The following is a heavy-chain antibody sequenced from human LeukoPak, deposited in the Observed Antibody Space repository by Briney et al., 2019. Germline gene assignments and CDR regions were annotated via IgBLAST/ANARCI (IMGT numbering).Heavy chain of an antibody. V-gene: IGHV3-48*01. CDR2: ISSSSSTL. D-gene: IGHD1-26*01. CDR1: GLTFSSYS. CDR3: ARDEAYSGTYATT. J-gene: IGHJ5*02. Sequence: GGSLRLSCAASGLTFSSYSMNWVRQAPGKGLEWLSYISSSSSTLFYADSVKGRFTISRDNAKNSLYLQMNSLKAEDTAIYYCARDEAYSGTYATTWGQGTLVTVSS.